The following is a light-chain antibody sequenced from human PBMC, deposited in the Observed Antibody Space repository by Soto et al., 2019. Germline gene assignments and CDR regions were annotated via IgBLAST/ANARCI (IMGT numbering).Light chain of an antibody. Sequence: EIVLTHSPATLSLSPGERATLSCRASQSVSSYLAWYQQKPGQAPRLLIYDASNRATGIPARFSGSGSGTDFTLTISSLEPEDFAVYYCQQRSNWPRGLTFGGGTKVDIK. V-gene: IGKV3-11*01. CDR3: QQRSNWPRGLT. J-gene: IGKJ4*01. CDR2: DAS. CDR1: QSVSSY.